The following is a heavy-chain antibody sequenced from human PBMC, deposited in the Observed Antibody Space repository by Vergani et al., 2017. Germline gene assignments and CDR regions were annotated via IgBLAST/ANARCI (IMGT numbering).Heavy chain of an antibody. D-gene: IGHD3-10*01. Sequence: QVQLQESGPGLVKPSQTLSLTCTVSGGSISSGSYYWSWIRQPAGKGLEWIGRIYTSGSTTYNPSLKSRVTISVDTSKNQFSLKLSSVTAADTAVYYCAKRTYYYGSGSSSYYYYYYGMDVWGQGP. CDR2: IYTSGST. CDR3: AKRTYYYGSGSSSYYYYYYGMDV. CDR1: GGSISSGSYY. J-gene: IGHJ6*02. V-gene: IGHV4-61*02.